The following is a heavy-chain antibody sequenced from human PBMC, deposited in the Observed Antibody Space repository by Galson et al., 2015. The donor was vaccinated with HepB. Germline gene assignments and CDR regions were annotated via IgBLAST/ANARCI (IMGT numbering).Heavy chain of an antibody. CDR3: AKPLTVAGAAYFDY. CDR2: ISGSGGNT. D-gene: IGHD6-19*01. V-gene: IGHV3-23*01. CDR1: GFTFSNYA. J-gene: IGHJ4*02. Sequence: SLRLSCAASGFTFSNYAMSWVRQAPGKGLEWVSAISGSGGNTYYADSMKGRFTISRDNSKNTLYLQMNSLRAEDTAVYYCAKPLTVAGAAYFDYWGQGTLVTVSS.